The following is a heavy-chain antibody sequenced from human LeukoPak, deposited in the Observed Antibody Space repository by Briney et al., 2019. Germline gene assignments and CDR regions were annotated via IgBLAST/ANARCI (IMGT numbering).Heavy chain of an antibody. Sequence: ASVKVSCKASGGTFSSYAISWVRQAPGQGLEWMGRIIPILGIANYAQKFGGRVTITADKSTSTAYMELSSLRSGDTAVYYCAREVTDYDILTGYLNWGQGTLVTVSS. V-gene: IGHV1-69*04. CDR3: AREVTDYDILTGYLN. CDR1: GGTFSSYA. CDR2: IIPILGIA. D-gene: IGHD3-9*01. J-gene: IGHJ4*02.